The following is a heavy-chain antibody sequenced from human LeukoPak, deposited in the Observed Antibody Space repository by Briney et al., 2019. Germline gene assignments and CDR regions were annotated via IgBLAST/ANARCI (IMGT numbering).Heavy chain of an antibody. J-gene: IGHJ4*02. Sequence: GGSLRLSCAASGFTFGSYWMHWVRQTPDKGLTWVSRVNPDGSTTTYADSVKGRFTISRDNAKNTLYLQMNRLGAEDPAVYSCVRGSYDSTGDLIDYWGQGTLVTVSS. CDR2: VNPDGSTT. V-gene: IGHV3-74*01. CDR3: VRGSYDSTGDLIDY. CDR1: GFTFGSYW. D-gene: IGHD3-22*01.